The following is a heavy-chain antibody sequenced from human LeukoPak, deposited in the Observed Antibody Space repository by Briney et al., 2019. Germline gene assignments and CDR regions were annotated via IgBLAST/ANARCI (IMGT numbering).Heavy chain of an antibody. CDR2: ISSSGSTI. D-gene: IGHD3-9*01. CDR1: GFTFSSYE. V-gene: IGHV3-48*03. J-gene: IGHJ4*02. CDR3: ARGSPRLYYDILTLRRYYFDY. Sequence: GGSLRLSCAASGFTFSSYEMNWVRQAPGKGLEWVSYISSSGSTIYYADSVKGRFTISRDNAENSLYLQMNSLRAEDTAVYYCARGSPRLYYDILTLRRYYFDYWGQGTLVTVSS.